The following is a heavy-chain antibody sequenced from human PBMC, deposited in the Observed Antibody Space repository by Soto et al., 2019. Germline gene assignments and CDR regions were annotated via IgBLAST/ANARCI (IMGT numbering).Heavy chain of an antibody. Sequence: LSLTCTVSGGSISSYYWSWIRQPAGKGLEWIGRIYTSGSTNYNPSLKSRVTMSVDTSKNQFSLKLSSVTAADTAVYYCARDPRIAAAGTHYYYYGMDVRGQGTTVTVSS. CDR3: ARDPRIAAAGTHYYYYGMDV. J-gene: IGHJ6*02. V-gene: IGHV4-4*07. CDR1: GGSISSYY. D-gene: IGHD6-13*01. CDR2: IYTSGST.